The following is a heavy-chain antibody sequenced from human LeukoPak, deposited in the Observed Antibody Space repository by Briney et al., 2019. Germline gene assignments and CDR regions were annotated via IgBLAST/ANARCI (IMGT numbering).Heavy chain of an antibody. V-gene: IGHV3-20*04. CDR3: ARDKTTVTTGGVFDY. CDR2: LNWNGGST. J-gene: IGHJ4*02. Sequence: PGGSLRLSCAASGFTFDEYGLRCVRHAPGKGLEWVSGLNWNGGSTVYADSAKGRFTISRDNAKNSLYLQMNRLRAEDTALYYCARDKTTVTTGGVFDYWGQGTLVTVSS. CDR1: GFTFDEYG. D-gene: IGHD4-17*01.